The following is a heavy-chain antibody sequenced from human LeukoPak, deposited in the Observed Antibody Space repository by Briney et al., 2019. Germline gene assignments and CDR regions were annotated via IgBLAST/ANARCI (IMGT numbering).Heavy chain of an antibody. CDR1: GFTFDDYA. J-gene: IGHJ3*02. CDR3: AKGLGAARGTNAFDI. D-gene: IGHD6-6*01. CDR2: ISWNSGSI. V-gene: IGHV3-9*03. Sequence: PGRSLRLSCAASGFTFDDYAMHWVRQAPGKGLERVSGISWNSGSIGYADSVKGRFTISRDNAKNSLYLQMSSLRAEDMALYYCAKGLGAARGTNAFDIWGQGTMVTVSS.